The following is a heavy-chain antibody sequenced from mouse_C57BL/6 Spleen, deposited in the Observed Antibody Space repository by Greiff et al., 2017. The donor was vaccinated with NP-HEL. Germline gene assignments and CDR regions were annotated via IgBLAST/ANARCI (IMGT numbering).Heavy chain of an antibody. CDR3: ARIKKIVATYFDY. V-gene: IGHV1S81*02. CDR1: GYTFTSSW. CDR2: TNPTNGRT. D-gene: IGHD1-1*01. J-gene: IGHJ2*01. Sequence: QVQLQQPGADLVKAGASVQMSCKASGYTFTSSWMHWVKQRLGQGLAWFAETNPTNGRTYYNEKFKSKATLTVDKSSSTAYMLLSGPTFEDSAVYYCARIKKIVATYFDYWGQGTTLTVSS.